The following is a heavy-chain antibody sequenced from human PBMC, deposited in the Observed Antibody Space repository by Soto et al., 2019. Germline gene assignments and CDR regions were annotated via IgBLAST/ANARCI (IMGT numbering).Heavy chain of an antibody. CDR2: IYPRDSDA. CDR3: ARHTSDRYGSDF. V-gene: IGHV5-51*01. D-gene: IGHD5-18*01. CDR1: GYSFSSYW. J-gene: IGHJ1*01. Sequence: GQSLKISCDGLGYSFSSYWIACVRQMPGEGLEFMGIIYPRDSDAKYNPSFKGQVTISADECINTAYLQWSSLKASDTAMYYCARHTSDRYGSDFCGQFTVVTVSS.